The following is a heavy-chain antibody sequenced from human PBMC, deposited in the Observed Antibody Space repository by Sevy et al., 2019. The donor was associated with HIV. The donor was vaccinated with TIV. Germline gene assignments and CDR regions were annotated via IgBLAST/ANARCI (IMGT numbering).Heavy chain of an antibody. CDR3: ARISCTNGVCFQGYYYYAMDV. CDR1: GFTFISYS. CDR2: ISTSSSYI. D-gene: IGHD2-8*01. J-gene: IGHJ6*02. V-gene: IGHV3-21*01. Sequence: GGSLRLSCAASGFTFISYSMNWVRQAPGKGLEWVSSISTSSSYIYYADSVKGRFTISRDNAKNSLYLQMNSLRAEDTAVYYCARISCTNGVCFQGYYYYAMDVWGQGTTVTVSS.